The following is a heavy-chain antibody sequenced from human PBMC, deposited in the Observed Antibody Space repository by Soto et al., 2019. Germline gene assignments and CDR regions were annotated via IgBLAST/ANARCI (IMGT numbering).Heavy chain of an antibody. CDR2: IYYSGST. CDR1: GGSISSSSYY. Sequence: SETLSLTCTVSGGSISSSSYYWGWIRQPPGKGLEWIGSIYYSGSTYYNPSLKSRVTISVDTSKNQFSLKLSSVTAADTAVYYCARAIGSTVTNVFDYWGQGTLVTVS. V-gene: IGHV4-39*01. CDR3: ARAIGSTVTNVFDY. J-gene: IGHJ4*02. D-gene: IGHD4-4*01.